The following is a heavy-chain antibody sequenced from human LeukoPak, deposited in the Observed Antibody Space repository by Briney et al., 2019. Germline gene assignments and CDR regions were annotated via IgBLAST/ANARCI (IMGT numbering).Heavy chain of an antibody. V-gene: IGHV3-23*01. CDR1: GFTFSSYA. J-gene: IGHJ4*02. D-gene: IGHD3-22*01. CDR2: ISGSGGST. Sequence: GGSLRLSCAASGFTFSSYAVSWVRQAPGKGLEWVSAISGSGGSTYYADSVKGRFTISRDNSKNTLYLQMNSLRAEDTAVYYCAKGRDYYDSSGYYLGDYWGQGTLVTVSS. CDR3: AKGRDYYDSSGYYLGDY.